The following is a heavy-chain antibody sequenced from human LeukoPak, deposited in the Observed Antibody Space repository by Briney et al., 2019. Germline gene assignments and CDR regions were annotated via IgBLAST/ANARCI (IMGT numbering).Heavy chain of an antibody. CDR1: GITFGTYA. D-gene: IGHD2-21*01. J-gene: IGHJ4*02. Sequence: PGGSLRVSCAASGITFGTYAMTWVRQAPGKGLEWVSSIHNSGDKTFYSDSVRGRFTISRDNSKSTVYLQMNSLRADDTALYYCAKESGGDWGYFEYWGQGILVTVSS. V-gene: IGHV3-23*01. CDR3: AKESGGDWGYFEY. CDR2: IHNSGDKT.